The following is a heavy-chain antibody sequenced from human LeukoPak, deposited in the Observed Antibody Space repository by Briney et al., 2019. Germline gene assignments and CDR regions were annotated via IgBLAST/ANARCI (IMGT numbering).Heavy chain of an antibody. J-gene: IGHJ5*02. D-gene: IGHD6-6*01. Sequence: GGSLRLSCAASGFTFDDYAMHWVRQAPGKGLEWVSSISWNSGSIGYADSVKGRFTISRDNAKNSLYLQMNSLRAEDTALYYCAKDMRRYSSSLENWFDPWGQGTLVTVSS. CDR3: AKDMRRYSSSLENWFDP. CDR1: GFTFDDYA. V-gene: IGHV3-9*01. CDR2: ISWNSGSI.